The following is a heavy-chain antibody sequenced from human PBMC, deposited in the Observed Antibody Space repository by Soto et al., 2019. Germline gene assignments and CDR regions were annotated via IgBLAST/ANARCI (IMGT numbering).Heavy chain of an antibody. CDR1: GGTFSTYT. CDR3: SIGSWSAETFDV. D-gene: IGHD2-2*01. J-gene: IGHJ3*01. CDR2: IIPMVTVT. V-gene: IGHV1-69*02. Sequence: QVHLEQSGAEVKKPGSSVKVSCKAAGGTFSTYTLIWVRQAPGQGLEWMGRIIPMVTVTNSAQKFQGRVTLTADKSTSTAFMELTSLTSDDTAVYYGSIGSWSAETFDVSGQGTMVTVSS.